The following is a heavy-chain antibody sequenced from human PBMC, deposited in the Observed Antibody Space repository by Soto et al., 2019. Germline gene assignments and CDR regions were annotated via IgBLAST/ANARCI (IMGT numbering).Heavy chain of an antibody. V-gene: IGHV3-15*01. CDR1: GFTFSDAW. J-gene: IGHJ5*02. CDR2: IKSKSDGGTT. CDR3: TTDLWRIAVVVGSTGYFNP. D-gene: IGHD2-15*01. Sequence: PGGSLRLSCAASGFTFSDAWMSWVRQAPGKGLDWVGRIKSKSDGGTTEYAAPVRGRFTISRDDSKNTLCLQMNSLKTEDTAVYYCTTDLWRIAVVVGSTGYFNPWGQGTPVTVSS.